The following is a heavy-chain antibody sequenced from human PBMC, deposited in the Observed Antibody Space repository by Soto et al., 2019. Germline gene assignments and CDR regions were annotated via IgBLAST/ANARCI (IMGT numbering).Heavy chain of an antibody. CDR3: ARINSGWGPLSPYPFDY. J-gene: IGHJ4*02. V-gene: IGHV3-21*01. D-gene: IGHD6-19*01. CDR2: ISSSSSYI. CDR1: GFIFSRSA. Sequence: LRLSCAASGFIFSRSAMNWVRQAPGKGLEWVSSISSSSSYIYYADSVKGRFTISRDNAKNSLYLQMNGLRAEDTAVYYCARINSGWGPLSPYPFDYWGQGALVTVSS.